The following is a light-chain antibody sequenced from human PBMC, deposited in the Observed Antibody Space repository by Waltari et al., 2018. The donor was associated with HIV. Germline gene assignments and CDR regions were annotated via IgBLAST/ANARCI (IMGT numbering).Light chain of an antibody. CDR1: QNISHY. CDR3: QQGFDLPYT. J-gene: IGKJ2*01. V-gene: IGKV1-39*01. CDR2: TSS. Sequence: DIQMTQSPSSLSASVGDNVTITCRASQNISHYLNWYQQLPGKAPNLLIYTSSTLQNGVPSRITGSGSGTDFTLSINNLRPEDSATYICQQGFDLPYTFGQGTKIDIK.